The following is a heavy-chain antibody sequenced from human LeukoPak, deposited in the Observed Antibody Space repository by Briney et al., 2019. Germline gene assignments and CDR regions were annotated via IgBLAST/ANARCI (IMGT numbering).Heavy chain of an antibody. CDR3: ARVKSVDYEFDY. CDR1: GGSFSNSY. D-gene: IGHD4-17*01. V-gene: IGHV4-4*07. CDR2: LYPTGDT. J-gene: IGHJ4*02. Sequence: PSETLSLTCNVSGGSFSNSYWTWIRQPAGKGLEWIGRLYPTGDTKYNPSLKSRVTISVDTSKNQFSLRLSSVTAADTAMYYCARVKSVDYEFDYWGQGTLVTVSS.